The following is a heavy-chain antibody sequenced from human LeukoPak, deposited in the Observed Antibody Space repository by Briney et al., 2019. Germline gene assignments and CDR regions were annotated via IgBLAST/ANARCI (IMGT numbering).Heavy chain of an antibody. CDR2: IKPNSGDT. V-gene: IGHV1-2*02. J-gene: IGHJ3*02. CDR3: TRDWGPNSGNFHYDGFDI. CDR1: GYTFTGYY. Sequence: ASVKVSCKASGYTFTGYYMHWVRQAPGQGLEWMGWIKPNSGDTKYAEKFQGRVTMTRDTSISTAYMELSRLISDDTAVYYCTRDWGPNSGNFHYDGFDIWGQGTMVTVSS. D-gene: IGHD1-26*01.